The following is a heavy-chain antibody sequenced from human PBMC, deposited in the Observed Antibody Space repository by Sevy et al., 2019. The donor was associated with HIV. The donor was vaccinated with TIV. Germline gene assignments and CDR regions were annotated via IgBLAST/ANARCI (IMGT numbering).Heavy chain of an antibody. Sequence: GGSLRLSCAASGFTFSSYGMNWVRQAPGNGLEWVSSISSTSNFIYYADSVKGRFTISRDNAKNSLYLQMNSLRAEDTAVYYCARGEYCSSTTCSYFDYRGQGTLVTVSS. V-gene: IGHV3-21*01. CDR2: ISSTSNFI. D-gene: IGHD2-2*01. J-gene: IGHJ4*02. CDR3: ARGEYCSSTTCSYFDY. CDR1: GFTFSSYG.